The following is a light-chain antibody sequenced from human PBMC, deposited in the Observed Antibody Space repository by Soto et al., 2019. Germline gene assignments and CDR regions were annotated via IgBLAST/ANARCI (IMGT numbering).Light chain of an antibody. Sequence: DIVMTQTPLSLSVTPGQPASISCKSSQSLLHSDGNTYLYWYLQKPGKAPKLLIYAASSLQSGAPSRFSGSGSGTDFTLTISSLQPEDFATYYCQQANSFPLTFGGGTKVDIK. V-gene: IGKV2-29*01. CDR2: AAS. CDR1: QSLLHSDGNTY. CDR3: QQANSFPLT. J-gene: IGKJ4*01.